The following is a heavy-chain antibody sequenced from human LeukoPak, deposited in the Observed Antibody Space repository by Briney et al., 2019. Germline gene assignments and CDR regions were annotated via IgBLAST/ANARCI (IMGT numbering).Heavy chain of an antibody. CDR1: GFAFGDYA. CDR3: AKDKSLGGYSYGSFDY. V-gene: IGHV3-9*01. J-gene: IGHJ3*01. Sequence: PGRSLRLSCAASGFAFGDYAMHWVRQAPGKGLEWVSGISWNSGYIGYADSVKGRFTISRDNAKNSLYLQMNSLRAEDTALYYCAKDKSLGGYSYGSFDYWGQGTMVTVSS. D-gene: IGHD5-18*01. CDR2: ISWNSGYI.